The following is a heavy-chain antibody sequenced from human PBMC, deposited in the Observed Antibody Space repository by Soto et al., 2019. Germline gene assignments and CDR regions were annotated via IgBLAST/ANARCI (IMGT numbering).Heavy chain of an antibody. CDR2: ISSSGRTI. CDR1: GLTFNDYY. CDR3: ASEPGSSSWPRRVYYYYYGMDV. V-gene: IGHV3-11*01. D-gene: IGHD6-13*01. Sequence: GGSMRLASAASGLTFNDYYMNWIRQAPGKGLEWVSYISSSGRTIYYADSVKGRFTISRDNAKNSLYLQMNSLRAEDTAVYYCASEPGSSSWPRRVYYYYYGMDVWGQGTTVTVSS. J-gene: IGHJ6*02.